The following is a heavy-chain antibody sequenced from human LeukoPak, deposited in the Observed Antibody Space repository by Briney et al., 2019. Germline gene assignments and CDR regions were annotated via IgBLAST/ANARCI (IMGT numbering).Heavy chain of an antibody. CDR3: ASRSFERGLAARPRSGFDY. J-gene: IGHJ4*02. D-gene: IGHD6-6*01. CDR2: IYHSGST. V-gene: IGHV4-4*02. CDR1: GGSISSSNW. Sequence: SETLSLTCAVSGGSISSSNWWSWVRQPPGKGLEWIGEIYHSGSTNYNPSLKSRVTISVDKSKNQFPLKLSSVTAADTAVYYCASRSFERGLAARPRSGFDYWGQGTLVTVSS.